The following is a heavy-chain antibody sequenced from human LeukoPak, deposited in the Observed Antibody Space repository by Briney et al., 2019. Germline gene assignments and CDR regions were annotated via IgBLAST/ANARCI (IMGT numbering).Heavy chain of an antibody. CDR2: ISRSGSAI. V-gene: IGHV3-11*01. Sequence: GGSLRLSCAASGFTFSDYYMIWIRQAPGKGLEWVSYISRSGSAIYYSDSVKGRFTISRDNAKKSTYLQMNSLRAEDTAVYYCARQPSAAGSQWGQGTLVTVSS. D-gene: IGHD6-13*01. CDR3: ARQPSAAGSQ. CDR1: GFTFSDYY. J-gene: IGHJ4*02.